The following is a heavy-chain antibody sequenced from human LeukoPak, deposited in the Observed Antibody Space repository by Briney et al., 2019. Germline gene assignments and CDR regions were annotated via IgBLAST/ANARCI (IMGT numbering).Heavy chain of an antibody. Sequence: ASVKVSCKASGYTFTCYYMHWVRQAPGQGLEWMGWINPNSGGTNYAQKFQGRVTITRDTSISTDYMELSRLRSDDTAVYYCARELGSDRTGTPHHPDYWGQGTLVTVSS. CDR3: ARELGSDRTGTPHHPDY. CDR1: GYTFTCYY. D-gene: IGHD1-1*01. V-gene: IGHV1-2*02. CDR2: INPNSGGT. J-gene: IGHJ4*02.